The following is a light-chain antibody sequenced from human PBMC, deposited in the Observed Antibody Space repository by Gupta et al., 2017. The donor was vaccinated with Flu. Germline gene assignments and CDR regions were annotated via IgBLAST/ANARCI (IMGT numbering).Light chain of an antibody. CDR1: ISDIGAGSD. CDR2: RVT. Sequence: ITCTGRISDIGAGSDVPWYQLLPRTAASLLIYRVTRVQTGAPASCSISYSVPAASLAITWLRAEDEADYYCESYDSGLSRPYVFGPGTKVTVL. CDR3: ESYDSGLSRPYV. V-gene: IGLV1-40*01. J-gene: IGLJ1*01.